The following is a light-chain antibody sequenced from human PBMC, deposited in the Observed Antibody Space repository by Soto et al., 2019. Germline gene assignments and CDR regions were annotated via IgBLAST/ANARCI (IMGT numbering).Light chain of an antibody. J-gene: IGKJ2*01. CDR3: LQDYNYPRT. CDR2: AAS. CDR1: QYIRND. V-gene: IGKV1-6*01. Sequence: AIQMTQSPSSLSASVGDRVTITCRASQYIRNDLAWYQQKPGKAPELLIYAASNLQSGVPSRFSGSGSGTDFTLTISSLQPEDFATYYCLQDYNYPRTFGQGTKLEIK.